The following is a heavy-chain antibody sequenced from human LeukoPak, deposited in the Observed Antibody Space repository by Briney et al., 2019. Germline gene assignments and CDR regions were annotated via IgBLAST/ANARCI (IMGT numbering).Heavy chain of an antibody. D-gene: IGHD3-22*01. CDR1: GFTFSSYG. V-gene: IGHV3-30*18. J-gene: IGHJ4*02. Sequence: GGSLRLSCAASGFTFSSYGMHWVRQAPGKGLEWVAVISYDGSNKYYADSVKGRFTISRDNSKNTLCLQMNSLRAEDTAVYYCAKGFAYYYDSSGYQIDHWGQGTLVTVSS. CDR3: AKGFAYYYDSSGYQIDH. CDR2: ISYDGSNK.